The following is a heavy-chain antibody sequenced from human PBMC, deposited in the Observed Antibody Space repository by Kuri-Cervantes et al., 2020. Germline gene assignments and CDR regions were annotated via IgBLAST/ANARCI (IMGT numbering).Heavy chain of an antibody. V-gene: IGHV1-8*01. D-gene: IGHD3-3*01. J-gene: IGHJ5*02. Sequence: ASVKVSCKASGYTFTSYDINWVRQATGQGLEWMGWMNPNSGNTGYAQKFQGRVTMTRNTSISTAYMELSSLRSDDTAVYYCARNGRFWSGYETPNNWFDPWGQGTLVTVSS. CDR2: MNPNSGNT. CDR3: ARNGRFWSGYETPNNWFDP. CDR1: GYTFTSYD.